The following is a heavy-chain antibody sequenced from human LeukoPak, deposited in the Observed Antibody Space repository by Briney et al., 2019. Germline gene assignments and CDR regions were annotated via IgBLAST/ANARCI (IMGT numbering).Heavy chain of an antibody. D-gene: IGHD5-18*01. CDR2: INSDGGST. Sequence: PGGSLRLSCAASGFTFSSYWMHWVRQAPGKGLVWVSRINSDGGSTSYADSVKGRFTISRDNAKNTLYLQMNSLRAEDTAVYYCARGGYSYGLYYFDYWGQGTLVTVSS. J-gene: IGHJ4*02. CDR3: ARGGYSYGLYYFDY. V-gene: IGHV3-74*01. CDR1: GFTFSSYW.